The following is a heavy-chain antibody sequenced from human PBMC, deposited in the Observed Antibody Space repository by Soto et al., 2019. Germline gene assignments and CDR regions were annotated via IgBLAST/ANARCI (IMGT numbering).Heavy chain of an antibody. Sequence: VQLVESGGGVVQPGRSLRLSCAASGFTFSSYAMHWVRQAPGKGLEWVAVISYDGSNKYYADSVKGRFTISRDNSMNTLYLQMNSLRTEDTAVYYCARDWVYGSYWGQGTLVTVSS. CDR3: ARDWVYGSY. CDR2: ISYDGSNK. J-gene: IGHJ4*02. CDR1: GFTFSSYA. V-gene: IGHV3-30*04. D-gene: IGHD3-10*01.